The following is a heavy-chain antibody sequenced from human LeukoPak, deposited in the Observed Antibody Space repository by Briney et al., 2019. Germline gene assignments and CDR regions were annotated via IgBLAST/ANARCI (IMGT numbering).Heavy chain of an antibody. D-gene: IGHD1-20*01. CDR2: INPDSGFT. CDR1: GYTFIDDY. J-gene: IGHJ4*02. Sequence: RASVKVSCKTSGYTFIDDYIHWVRQAPGQGLEIMGWINPDSGFTNYAQKFKGRVTMTRDTSISTAYLEVRRLRSDDTAVYYCAPTSEAYTSNWNVWGQGTLVTVSS. V-gene: IGHV1-2*02. CDR3: APTSEAYTSNWNV.